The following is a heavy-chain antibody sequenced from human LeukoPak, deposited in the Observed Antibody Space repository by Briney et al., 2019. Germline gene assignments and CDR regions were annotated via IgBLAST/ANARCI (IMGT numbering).Heavy chain of an antibody. J-gene: IGHJ5*02. CDR1: GYTFTSYG. CDR2: MNPNSGNT. D-gene: IGHD3-22*01. CDR3: ARARSGCSGYFCLPKNWFDP. V-gene: IGHV1-8*02. Sequence: ASVKVSCKASGYTFTSYGISWVRQATGQGLEWMGWMNPNSGNTGYAQKFQGRVTMTRSTSISTAYMELSSLRSEDTAVYYCARARSGCSGYFCLPKNWFDPWGQGTLVTVSS.